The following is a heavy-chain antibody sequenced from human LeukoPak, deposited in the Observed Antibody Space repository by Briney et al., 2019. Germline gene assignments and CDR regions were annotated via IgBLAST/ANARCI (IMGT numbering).Heavy chain of an antibody. CDR3: ARDRAYCGGDCPFDY. J-gene: IGHJ4*02. V-gene: IGHV3-7*01. D-gene: IGHD2-21*01. Sequence: GGSLRLSCAASGFTFSSYWMSWVRQAPGKGLEWVANIKQDGSEKYYVDSVKGRFTISRDNAKNSLYLQMNSLRAEDTAVYYCARDRAYCGGDCPFDYWGQGTLVTVSS. CDR1: GFTFSSYW. CDR2: IKQDGSEK.